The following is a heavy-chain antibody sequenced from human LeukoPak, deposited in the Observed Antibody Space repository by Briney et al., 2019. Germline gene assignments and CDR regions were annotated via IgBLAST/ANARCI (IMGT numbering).Heavy chain of an antibody. CDR3: AREEAASNWFDP. Sequence: PSETLSLTCTVSGGSISSGDYYWSWIRQPPGKGLEWIEYIYYSGSTYYNPSLKSRVTISVDTSKNQFSLKLSSVTAADTAVYYCAREEAASNWFDPWGQGTLVTVSS. J-gene: IGHJ5*02. D-gene: IGHD2-15*01. CDR2: IYYSGST. CDR1: GGSISSGDYY. V-gene: IGHV4-30-4*01.